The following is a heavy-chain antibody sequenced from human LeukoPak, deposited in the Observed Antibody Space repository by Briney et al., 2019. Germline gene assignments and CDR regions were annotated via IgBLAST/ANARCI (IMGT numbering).Heavy chain of an antibody. CDR2: MNPNSGNT. Sequence: GASVKVSCKASGYTFTSYDIHWVRQATGQGLEWMGWMNPNSGNTGYAQKFQGRVTMTRDTSTSTAYMELSSLRSEDTAVYYCARGIQLSEIVVVNFDYWGQGTLVTVSS. D-gene: IGHD3-22*01. CDR1: GYTFTSYD. J-gene: IGHJ4*02. CDR3: ARGIQLSEIVVVNFDY. V-gene: IGHV1-8*02.